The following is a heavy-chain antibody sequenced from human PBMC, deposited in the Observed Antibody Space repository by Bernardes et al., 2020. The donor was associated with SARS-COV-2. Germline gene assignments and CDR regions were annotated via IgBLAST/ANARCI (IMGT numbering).Heavy chain of an antibody. Sequence: SGPTLLKPTQTLTLTCTFSGFSLSTSGMCVSWIRQPPGKALEWLARIDWDDDKYYSTSLKTRLTISKDTSKNQVVLTMTNMDPVDTATYYCARIHAGIAAADYWGQGTLVTVSS. D-gene: IGHD6-13*01. V-gene: IGHV2-70*11. CDR3: ARIHAGIAAADY. J-gene: IGHJ4*02. CDR1: GFSLSTSGMC. CDR2: IDWDDDK.